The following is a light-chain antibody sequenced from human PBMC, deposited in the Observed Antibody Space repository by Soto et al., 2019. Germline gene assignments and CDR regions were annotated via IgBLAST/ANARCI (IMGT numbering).Light chain of an antibody. CDR3: QQYNNWPRAT. V-gene: IGKV3-15*01. J-gene: IGKJ4*01. CDR1: QSISSN. Sequence: EIVMTQSPATLSVSPGERATLSCRASQSISSNLAWYQQKPGQAPRLLMFRTSSRVTGFPARFSGSGSGTEFNLTISSMQSADVGVYYCQQYNNWPRATFGGGTKVEIK. CDR2: RTS.